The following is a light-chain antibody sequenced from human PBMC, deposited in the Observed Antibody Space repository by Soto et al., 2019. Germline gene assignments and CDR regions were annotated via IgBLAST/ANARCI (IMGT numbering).Light chain of an antibody. V-gene: IGKV1-33*01. J-gene: IGKJ2*01. CDR3: HQDDNLPPYT. Sequence: DIQMTQSQSSLSASVGDRVTITCQASQDISNYLNWYQHKPGKAPKLLIYDASNLETGVPSRFSGSGSGTDCTFTISSLQPEDIATYYCHQDDNLPPYTFGQGTKLEIK. CDR2: DAS. CDR1: QDISNY.